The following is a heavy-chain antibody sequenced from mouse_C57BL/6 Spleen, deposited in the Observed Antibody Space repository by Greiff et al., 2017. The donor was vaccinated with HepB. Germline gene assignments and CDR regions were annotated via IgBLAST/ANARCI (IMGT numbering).Heavy chain of an antibody. J-gene: IGHJ4*01. CDR3: ARVGDGNYVGHYAMDY. CDR2: ISNGGGST. CDR1: GFTFSDYY. D-gene: IGHD2-1*01. Sequence: EVQLVESGGGLVQPGGSLKLSCAASGFTFSDYYMYWVRQTPEKRLEWVAYISNGGGSTYYPDTVKGRFTISRDNAKNTLYLQMSRLKSEDTAMYYCARVGDGNYVGHYAMDYWGQGTSVTVSS. V-gene: IGHV5-12*01.